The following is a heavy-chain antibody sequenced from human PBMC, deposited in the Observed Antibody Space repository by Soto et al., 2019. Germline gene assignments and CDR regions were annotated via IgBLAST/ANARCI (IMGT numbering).Heavy chain of an antibody. CDR2: EYSGST. CDR3: ARLGGYYQALDS. Sequence: SETLSLTCTVSGASISRDHWNWIRQPPGKGLEWIGEYSGSTNYNPSLKSRVTISVDTSQNQFSLNLSSVTAADTAVYYCARLGGYYQALDSWGQGTLVTVSS. CDR1: GASISRDH. V-gene: IGHV4-59*08. J-gene: IGHJ4*02. D-gene: IGHD3-22*01.